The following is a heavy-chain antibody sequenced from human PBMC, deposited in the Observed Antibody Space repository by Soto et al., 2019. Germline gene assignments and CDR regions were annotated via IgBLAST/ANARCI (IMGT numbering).Heavy chain of an antibody. CDR2: IYYGGSA. V-gene: IGHV4-59*08. CDR1: GGSISTYY. J-gene: IGHJ4*02. CDR3: ARGGHCTNGVCSALDY. D-gene: IGHD2-8*01. Sequence: ETLSLTCTVSGGSISTYYWNWIRQPPGKGLEWIGYIYYGGSANYNPSLKSRVTISVGTSKKQFSLKLSSVTAADTAVYYCARGGHCTNGVCSALDYWGQGTLVTVSS.